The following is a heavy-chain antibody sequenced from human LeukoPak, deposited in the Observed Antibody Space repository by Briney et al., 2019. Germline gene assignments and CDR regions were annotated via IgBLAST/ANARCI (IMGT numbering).Heavy chain of an antibody. J-gene: IGHJ6*03. CDR3: ARVHSYGYIYYYYYMDV. V-gene: IGHV1-8*01. CDR2: MNPNSGNT. CDR1: GYTFTGYD. Sequence: ASVKVSCKASGYTFTGYDINWVRQATGQGLEWMGWMNPNSGNTGYAQKFQGRVTMTRNTSISTAYMELSSLRSEDTAVYYCARVHSYGYIYYYYYMDVWGKGTTVTISS. D-gene: IGHD5-18*01.